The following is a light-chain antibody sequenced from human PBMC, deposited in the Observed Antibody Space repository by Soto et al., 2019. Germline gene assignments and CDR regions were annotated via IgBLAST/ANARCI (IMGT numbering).Light chain of an antibody. V-gene: IGKV1-6*01. CDR2: AAS. CDR3: LQDYNYPLT. Sequence: AIQMTQSPSSLSASVGDRVTITCRASQGIRNDLGWYQQKPGKAPKRLIYAASRLQSWVPSRFSGSASGTDFTLTISSLQAEDVATYYCLQDYNYPLTFGGGTKVEIK. J-gene: IGKJ4*01. CDR1: QGIRND.